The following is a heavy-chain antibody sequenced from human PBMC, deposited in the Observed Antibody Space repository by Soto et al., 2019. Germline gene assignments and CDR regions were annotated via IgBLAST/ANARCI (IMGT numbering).Heavy chain of an antibody. CDR1: GGSFSGYY. Sequence: PSETLSLTCAVYGGSFSGYYWRWIRQPPGKGLEWIGEINHSGSTNYNPSLKSRVTISVDTSKNQFSLKLSSVTAADTAVYYCATADYYGSGSYKYHWFDPWGQGTLVTGSS. CDR3: ATADYYGSGSYKYHWFDP. D-gene: IGHD3-10*01. CDR2: INHSGST. V-gene: IGHV4-34*01. J-gene: IGHJ5*02.